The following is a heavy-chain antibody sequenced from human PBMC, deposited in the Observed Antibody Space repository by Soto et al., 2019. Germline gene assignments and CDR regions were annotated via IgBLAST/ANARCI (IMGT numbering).Heavy chain of an antibody. D-gene: IGHD6-19*01. V-gene: IGHV3-23*01. CDR1: GFIFSSYA. Sequence: EVQLLESGGGLVQPGGSLRLSCAASGFIFSSYAMSWVRQAPGKGLEWVSAIRSSGTTAYYADSVKGRFTFSRDNSKNTMYLQMNSLRAEDTAVYYCAKTTDGWFSAFEIWGQGTMVIVSS. CDR2: IRSSGTTA. CDR3: AKTTDGWFSAFEI. J-gene: IGHJ3*02.